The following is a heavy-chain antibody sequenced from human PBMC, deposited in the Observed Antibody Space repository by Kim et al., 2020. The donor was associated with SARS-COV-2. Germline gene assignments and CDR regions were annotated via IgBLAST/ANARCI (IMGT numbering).Heavy chain of an antibody. CDR2: IYYSGST. D-gene: IGHD6-13*01. Sequence: SETLSLTCTVSGGSISSGDYYWSWIRQPPGKGLEWIGYIYYSGSTYYNPSLKSRVTISVDTSKNQFSLKLSSVTAADTAVYYCARETGSSWYLGARDWGQGTLVTVSS. CDR1: GGSISSGDYY. V-gene: IGHV4-30-4*01. CDR3: ARETGSSWYLGARD. J-gene: IGHJ4*02.